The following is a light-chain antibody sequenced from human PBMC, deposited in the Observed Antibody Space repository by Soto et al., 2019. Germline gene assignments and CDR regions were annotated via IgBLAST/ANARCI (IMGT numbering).Light chain of an antibody. CDR3: QTWGTGIVV. Sequence: QPVLTQSPSASASLGASVKLTCTLSSGHSSYAIAWHQQQPEKGPRYLMKVNSDGSHYKGDGIPDRFSGSSSGAERYLTISSLQSEDEADYYCQTWGTGIVVFGGGTKLTVL. J-gene: IGLJ2*01. CDR1: SGHSSYA. CDR2: VNSDGSH. V-gene: IGLV4-69*02.